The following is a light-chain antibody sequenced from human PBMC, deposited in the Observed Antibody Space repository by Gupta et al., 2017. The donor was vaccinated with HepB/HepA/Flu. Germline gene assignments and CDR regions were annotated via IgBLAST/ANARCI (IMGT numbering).Light chain of an antibody. CDR3: QQYNSYPFT. J-gene: IGKJ4*01. V-gene: IGKV1-5*03. CDR1: QSISSW. Sequence: DIQMTQSPSTLSASVGDRVTITCRASQSISSWLAWYQQKPGKAPKLLIYKASSLESGVPSRFSGSGSGTEFTLTISSLQPDDFAIYYCQQYNSYPFTFGGGTKVEIK. CDR2: KAS.